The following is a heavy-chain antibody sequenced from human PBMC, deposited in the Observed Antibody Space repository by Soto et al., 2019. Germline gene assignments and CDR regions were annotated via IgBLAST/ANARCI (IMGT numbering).Heavy chain of an antibody. CDR3: ARGSGSYYRPSDY. CDR2: INAGNGNT. V-gene: IGHV1-3*01. J-gene: IGHJ4*02. D-gene: IGHD3-10*01. Sequence: GASVKVSCKASGYTFTSYAMHWVCQAPGQRLEWMGWINAGNGNTKYSQKFQGRVTITGDTSASTAYMELSSLRSGDTAVYYCARGSGSYYRPSDYWGQGTLVTVSS. CDR1: GYTFTSYA.